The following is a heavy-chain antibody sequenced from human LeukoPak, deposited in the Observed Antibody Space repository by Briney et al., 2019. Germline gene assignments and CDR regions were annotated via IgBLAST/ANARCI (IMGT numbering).Heavy chain of an antibody. D-gene: IGHD2/OR15-2a*01. V-gene: IGHV3-48*04. CDR1: GYTFSIYS. CDR2: LRSSNSI. CDR3: ASTTISSLPLSHLYSGMDV. J-gene: IGHJ6*02. Sequence: GGSLRLSCAASGYTFSIYSMSGVPHALGRGRECVSYLRSSNSIHCGDSVKGRFTISRDNAKTSLYLQMNSLTAEDTAVYYCASTTISSLPLSHLYSGMDVWGQGTTVTVSS.